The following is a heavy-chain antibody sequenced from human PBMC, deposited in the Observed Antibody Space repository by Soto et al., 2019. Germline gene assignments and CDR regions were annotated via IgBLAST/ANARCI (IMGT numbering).Heavy chain of an antibody. Sequence: QVQLVESGGGVGQPGTSLRLSCAASGLTFSIYGMNWVRLAPGKGLEWVAVISNDGSNKHYADSVKGRFTISRDISKNTVYLEMNSLRDEDTAVYYCACGRGYVNDDYYSDFDYFQFWGQGALVIVSS. CDR3: ACGRGYVNDDYYSDFDYFQF. V-gene: IGHV3-30*03. CDR2: ISNDGSNK. CDR1: GLTFSIYG. D-gene: IGHD1-26*01. J-gene: IGHJ1*01.